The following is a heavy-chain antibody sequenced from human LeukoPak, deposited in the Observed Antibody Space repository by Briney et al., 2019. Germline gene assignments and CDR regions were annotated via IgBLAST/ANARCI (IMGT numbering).Heavy chain of an antibody. D-gene: IGHD4-11*01. CDR1: GGSITNTKYY. CDR3: TRHTGYISGQYSNYEDS. V-gene: IGHV4-39*01. CDR2: IYYTGST. J-gene: IGHJ4*02. Sequence: TSETLSRTCTLSGGSITNTKYYWGWIRQPPGKGLEWIGSIYYTGSTYYNPSLKSRVTISVDTSKSQFSLKLRSVTAADTALYYCTRHTGYISGQYSNYEDSWGQGTLVTVSS.